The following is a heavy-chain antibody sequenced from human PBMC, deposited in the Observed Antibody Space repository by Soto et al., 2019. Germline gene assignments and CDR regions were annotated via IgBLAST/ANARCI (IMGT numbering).Heavy chain of an antibody. J-gene: IGHJ4*02. V-gene: IGHV4-59*12. D-gene: IGHD6-19*01. CDR1: GGSISSYY. Sequence: PSETLSLTCTVSGGSISSYYWSWIRQPPGKGLEWTGYIYYSGSTNYHPSLKSRVTISVDTSKNQFSLKLSSVTAADTAVYYCARVSVAGRLFDYWGQGTLVTVSS. CDR3: ARVSVAGRLFDY. CDR2: IYYSGST.